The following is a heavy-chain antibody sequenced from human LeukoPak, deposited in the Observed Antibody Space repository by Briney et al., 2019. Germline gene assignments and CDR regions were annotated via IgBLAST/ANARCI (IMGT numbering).Heavy chain of an antibody. D-gene: IGHD3-22*01. CDR1: GYTFTAYY. CDR2: INPNSGGT. V-gene: IGHV1-2*02. J-gene: IGHJ4*02. CDR3: ARDRSVDSSGYYFDY. Sequence: ASVKVSCKASGYTFTAYYMHWVRQAPGQGLEWMGWINPNSGGTNYAQKFQGRVTMTRDTSISTAYMELSRLRSDDTAVYYCARDRSVDSSGYYFDYWGQGTLVTVSS.